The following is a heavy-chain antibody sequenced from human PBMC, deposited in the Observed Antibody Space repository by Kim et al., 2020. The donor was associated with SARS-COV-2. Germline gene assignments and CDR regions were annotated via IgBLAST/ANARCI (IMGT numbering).Heavy chain of an antibody. D-gene: IGHD1-26*01. J-gene: IGHJ4*02. V-gene: IGHV4-4*09. CDR3: AGTARGANFDY. Sequence: SNHTLGSRVTISVDTSKHQFSLKLSSVTAADTAVYYCAGTARGANFDYWGRGALVTVSS.